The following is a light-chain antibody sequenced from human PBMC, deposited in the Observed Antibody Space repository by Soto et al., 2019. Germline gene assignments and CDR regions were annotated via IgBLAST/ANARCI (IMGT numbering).Light chain of an antibody. V-gene: IGKV3-11*01. J-gene: IGKJ1*01. CDR3: HQRQSCPRT. CDR1: QSVSTH. Sequence: EIVLTQSPATLSLSPGERATLPCKASQSVSTHLAWYQQKPGQAPRLLIYDASNRATGIPARFSGSGSGTDFTLTISDVQPEDFALYYCHQRQSCPRTFGQGTKVDIK. CDR2: DAS.